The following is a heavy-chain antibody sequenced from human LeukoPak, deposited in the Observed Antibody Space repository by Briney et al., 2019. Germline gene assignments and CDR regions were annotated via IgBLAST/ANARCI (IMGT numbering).Heavy chain of an antibody. CDR2: INHSGST. D-gene: IGHD2-21*01. V-gene: IGHV4-34*01. CDR3: ARGGDWFSDY. CDR1: GGSFSGYY. J-gene: IGHJ4*02. Sequence: SETLSLTCAVYGGSFSGYYWSWIRQPPGKGLEWIGEINHSGSTNYNPSLKSRVTISVDTSKNQFSLKLCSVTAADTAVYYCARGGDWFSDYWGQGTLVTVSS.